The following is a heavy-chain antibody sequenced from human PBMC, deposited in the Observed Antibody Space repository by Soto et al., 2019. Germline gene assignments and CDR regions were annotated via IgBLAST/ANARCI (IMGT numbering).Heavy chain of an antibody. V-gene: IGHV3-21*01. CDR2: ISSSSSYI. CDR1: GFTFSSYS. Sequence: GGSLRLSCAASGFTFSSYSMNWVRQAPGKGLEWVSSISSSSSYIYYADSVKGRFTISRDNAKNSLYLQMNSLRAEDTAVYYCARVAAAGLFAFDIWGQGTMVTVSS. J-gene: IGHJ3*02. D-gene: IGHD6-13*01. CDR3: ARVAAAGLFAFDI.